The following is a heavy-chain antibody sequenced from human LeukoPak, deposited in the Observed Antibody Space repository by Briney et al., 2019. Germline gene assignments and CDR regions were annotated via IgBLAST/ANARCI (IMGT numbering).Heavy chain of an antibody. J-gene: IGHJ4*02. CDR1: GFTFSSYW. CDR3: SRTLFGVVNY. D-gene: IGHD3-3*01. CDR2: INSDGSIT. Sequence: GGSLRLSCAASGFTFSSYWMHWVRQAPGKGLVWVSRINSDGSITNYADSAKGRFTISRDNAKNTLYLQMNSLRAEDTAVYYCSRTLFGVVNYWGQGTLVTVSS. V-gene: IGHV3-74*01.